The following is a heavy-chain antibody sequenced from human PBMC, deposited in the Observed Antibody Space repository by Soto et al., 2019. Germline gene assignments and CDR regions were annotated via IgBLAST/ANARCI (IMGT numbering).Heavy chain of an antibody. CDR2: IYYSGST. J-gene: IGHJ6*02. D-gene: IGHD2-2*01. V-gene: IGHV4-31*03. Sequence: QVQLQESGPGLVKPSQTLSLTCTVSGGSISSGGYYWSWIRQHPGKGLEWIGYIYYSGSTYYNPSIKSRVTISVDTSKNQFSLKLSSVTAADTAVYYCARDILVVPAASSDYYYYGMDVWGQGTTVTVSS. CDR3: ARDILVVPAASSDYYYYGMDV. CDR1: GGSISSGGYY.